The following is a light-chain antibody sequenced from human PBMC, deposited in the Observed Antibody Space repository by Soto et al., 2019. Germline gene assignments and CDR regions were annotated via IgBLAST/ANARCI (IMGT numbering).Light chain of an antibody. V-gene: IGLV1-40*01. CDR2: GNS. CDR3: QSYDSSLSGRFYV. Sequence: QSALTQPPSVSGAPGQRVTISCTGSSSNIGAGYDVHWYQQLPGTAPKLLIYGNSNRPSGVPDRFSGSKSGTSASLAITGLQAEDEADYYCQSYDSSLSGRFYVFGTGTKLTVL. CDR1: SSNIGAGYD. J-gene: IGLJ1*01.